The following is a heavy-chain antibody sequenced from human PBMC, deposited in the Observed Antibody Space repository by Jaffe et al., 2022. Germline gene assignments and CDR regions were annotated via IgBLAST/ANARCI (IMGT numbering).Heavy chain of an antibody. Sequence: EVQLVESGGGLVQPGRSLRLSCTASGFTFGDYAMSWVRQAPGKGLEWVGFIRSKAYGGTTEYAASVKGRFTISRDDSKSIAYLQMNSLKTEDTAVYYCTRDRGWFGEPYYFDYWGQGTLVTVSS. D-gene: IGHD3-10*01. CDR2: IRSKAYGGTT. J-gene: IGHJ4*02. CDR3: TRDRGWFGEPYYFDY. CDR1: GFTFGDYA. V-gene: IGHV3-49*04.